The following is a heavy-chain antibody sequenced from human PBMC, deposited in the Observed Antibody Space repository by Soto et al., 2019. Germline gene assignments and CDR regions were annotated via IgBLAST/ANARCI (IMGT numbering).Heavy chain of an antibody. CDR1: GGSISSWY. CDR3: ARRYGGAFDI. J-gene: IGHJ3*02. CDR2: IYYSGST. Sequence: SETLSLTCTVSGGSISSWYWSWIRQPPGKGLEWIGYIYYSGSTNYNPSIKSRVTISVDTSKDQFSLKLSSVTAADTAVYYCARRYGGAFDIWGQGTVVTVAS. V-gene: IGHV4-59*08. D-gene: IGHD3-10*01.